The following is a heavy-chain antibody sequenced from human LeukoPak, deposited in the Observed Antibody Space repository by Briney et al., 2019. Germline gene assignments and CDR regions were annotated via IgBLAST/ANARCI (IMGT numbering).Heavy chain of an antibody. CDR1: GYTFTSYY. D-gene: IGHD3-10*02. Sequence: SVKVSCKASGYTFTSYYMHWVRQAPGQGLEWMGGIIPIFGTANYAQKFQGRVTITADKSTSTAYMELSSLRSEDTAVYYCARVGSYVERGVFDYWGQGTLVTVSS. V-gene: IGHV1-69*06. CDR3: ARVGSYVERGVFDY. CDR2: IIPIFGTA. J-gene: IGHJ4*02.